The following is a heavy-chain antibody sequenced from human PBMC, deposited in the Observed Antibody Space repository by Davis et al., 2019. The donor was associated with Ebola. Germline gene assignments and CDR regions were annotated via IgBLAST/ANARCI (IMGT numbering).Heavy chain of an antibody. V-gene: IGHV3-7*03. Sequence: ETLSLTCTVSGGSISSSSYYWGWIRQPPGKGLEWVANIKQDGSEKYYVDSVKGRFTISRDNAKNSLYLQMNSLRAEDTAVYYCAKDTPPYYDFWSGYFGYWGQGTLVTVSS. CDR3: AKDTPPYYDFWSGYFGY. CDR1: GGSISSSSYY. J-gene: IGHJ4*02. D-gene: IGHD3-3*01. CDR2: IKQDGSEK.